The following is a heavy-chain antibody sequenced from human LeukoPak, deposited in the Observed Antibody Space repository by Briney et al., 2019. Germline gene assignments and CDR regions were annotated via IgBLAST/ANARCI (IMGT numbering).Heavy chain of an antibody. Sequence: SETLSLTCTVSGGSISSGGYSWSWIRQPPGKGLEWIGYIYYSGSTYYNPSLKSRVTISVDTSKNQFSLKLSSVTAADTAVYYCARGTMVRGVIRADDAFDIWGQGTMVTVSS. J-gene: IGHJ3*02. CDR1: GGSISSGGYS. CDR3: ARGTMVRGVIRADDAFDI. D-gene: IGHD3-10*01. CDR2: IYYSGST. V-gene: IGHV4-30-4*07.